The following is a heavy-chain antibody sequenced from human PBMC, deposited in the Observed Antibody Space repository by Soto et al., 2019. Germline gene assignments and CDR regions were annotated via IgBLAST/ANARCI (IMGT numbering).Heavy chain of an antibody. CDR3: AREFVYGSAGRYFDL. J-gene: IGHJ2*01. Sequence: QVQLQESGPGLVKPSQTLSLACIVSGYSISSGGYYWSWIRQHPGKGLEWIGYIYFTGTTPYNPSLKSRVTISVDMSKNQFSLNLNSVTAADTAVYYCAREFVYGSAGRYFDLWGRGTLVTVSS. V-gene: IGHV4-31*03. CDR1: GYSISSGGYY. CDR2: IYFTGTT. D-gene: IGHD3-10*01.